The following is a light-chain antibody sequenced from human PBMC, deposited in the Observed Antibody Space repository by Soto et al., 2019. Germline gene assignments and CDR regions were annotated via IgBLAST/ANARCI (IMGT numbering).Light chain of an antibody. CDR2: DAS. Sequence: EIVLTQSPATLSLSPGERATLSCRASQSVSNYLAWYQQKPGQAPRLLIYDASNRATGIPARFSGSGSGTDFTLTISSLEPEDFAVYYCQQHSNWPPFTFGQGTRLEIK. J-gene: IGKJ5*01. CDR3: QQHSNWPPFT. CDR1: QSVSNY. V-gene: IGKV3-11*01.